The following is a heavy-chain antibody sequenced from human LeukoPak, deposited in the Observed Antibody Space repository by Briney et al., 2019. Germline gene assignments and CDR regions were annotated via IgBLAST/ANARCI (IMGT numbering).Heavy chain of an antibody. J-gene: IGHJ4*02. CDR2: ISSSSSYI. D-gene: IGHD3-22*01. CDR3: ARRRHAYYYDSSGHFDY. CDR1: GFTFSSYS. Sequence: GGSLRLSCAASGFTFSSYSMNWVRQAPGKGLEWVSFISSSSSYIYYADSVKGRFTISRDNAKNSLYLQMNSLRAEDTAVYYCARRRHAYYYDSSGHFDYWGQGTLVTVSS. V-gene: IGHV3-21*01.